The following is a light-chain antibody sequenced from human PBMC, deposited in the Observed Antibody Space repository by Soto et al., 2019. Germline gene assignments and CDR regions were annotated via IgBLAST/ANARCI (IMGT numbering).Light chain of an antibody. CDR1: SSDVGAYNY. J-gene: IGLJ2*01. V-gene: IGLV2-14*03. CDR2: DVI. Sequence: QSALTQPASVSGSPGQSITISCTGTSSDVGAYNYVSWYQQHPGTAPKLMIYDVINRPSGVSNRFSGSKSVNTASLTISGLRAEDEADYYCSSYTTRSSVVFGGGTKLTVI. CDR3: SSYTTRSSVV.